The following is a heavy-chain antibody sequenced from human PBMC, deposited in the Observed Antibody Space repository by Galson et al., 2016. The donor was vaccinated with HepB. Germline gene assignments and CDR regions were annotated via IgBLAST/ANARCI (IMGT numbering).Heavy chain of an antibody. CDR3: ARDRNSRSFYAYFQH. CDR1: GFTFSRYA. D-gene: IGHD1-26*01. Sequence: SLRLSCAASGFTFSRYAMHWVRHVTGKGLEWVSAIGTAGETYYPGSVKGRFTISRDDSTNTLYLQMISLRAEDTAVYYCARDRNSRSFYAYFQHWGQGTLVTVSS. J-gene: IGHJ1*01. CDR2: IGTAGET. V-gene: IGHV3-13*01.